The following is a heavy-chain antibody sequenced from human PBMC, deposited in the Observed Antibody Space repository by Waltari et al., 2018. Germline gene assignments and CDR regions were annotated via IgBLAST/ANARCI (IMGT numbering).Heavy chain of an antibody. CDR3: ARRRPIAVALAAAFDI. CDR1: GGSIRSSSYY. CDR2: IYYSGST. D-gene: IGHD6-19*01. Sequence: QLQLQESGPGLVKPSATLSLTCTVPGGSIRSSSYYWGWIRQPPGKGLEWIGSIYYSGSTYYNPSLKSRVTISVDTSKNQFSLKLSSVTAADTAVYYCARRRPIAVALAAAFDIWGQGTMVTVSS. J-gene: IGHJ3*02. V-gene: IGHV4-39*01.